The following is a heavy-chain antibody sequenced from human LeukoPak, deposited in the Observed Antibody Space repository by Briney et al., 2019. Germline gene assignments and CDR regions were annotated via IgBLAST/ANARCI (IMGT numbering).Heavy chain of an antibody. V-gene: IGHV1-24*01. D-gene: IGHD6-19*01. CDR2: LYPEDGET. Sequence: ASVKVSCTVSGYTLTELSMHWVRQAPGKGLEWMGGLYPEDGETIYAQKFQGRVTMTEDTSTDTAYMELSCLRSEDTAVYYCSSSFVAGTNVFDYWGQGTLVTVSS. CDR3: SSSFVAGTNVFDY. J-gene: IGHJ4*02. CDR1: GYTLTELS.